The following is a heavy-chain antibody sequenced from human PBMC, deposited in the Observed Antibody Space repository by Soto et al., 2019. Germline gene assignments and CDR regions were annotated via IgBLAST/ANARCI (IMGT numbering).Heavy chain of an antibody. CDR1: GFTFSSYA. Sequence: GGSLRLSCAASGFTFSSYAMSWVRQAPGKGLEWVSAISGSGGSTYYADSVKGRFTISRDNSKNTLYLQMNSLRAEDTAVYYCAKDGVNSVVVVAADAFDIWDQGTMVTVSS. D-gene: IGHD2-15*01. V-gene: IGHV3-23*01. CDR3: AKDGVNSVVVVAADAFDI. CDR2: ISGSGGST. J-gene: IGHJ3*02.